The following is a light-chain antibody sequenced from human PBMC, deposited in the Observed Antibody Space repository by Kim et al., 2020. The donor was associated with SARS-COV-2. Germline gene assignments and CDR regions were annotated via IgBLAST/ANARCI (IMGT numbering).Light chain of an antibody. CDR2: AAS. V-gene: IGKV1-9*01. Sequence: DIQLTQSPSFLSASVRDRVTITCRASQDISDRLAWYQQRPGTAPKLLILAASTLHAGVPSRFSGGGTGTEFSLTINSLQPEDFATYYCQQVELYPSFGPGTKLEI. J-gene: IGKJ2*01. CDR3: QQVELYPS. CDR1: QDISDR.